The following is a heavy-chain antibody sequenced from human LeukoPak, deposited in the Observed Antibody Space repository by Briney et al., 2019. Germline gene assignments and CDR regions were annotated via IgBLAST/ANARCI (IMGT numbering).Heavy chain of an antibody. Sequence: SETLSLTCTVSGGSISSYYWSWIRQPPGKGLEWIGYIYYSGSTNYNPSLKSRVTISVDTSKNQFSLKLSSVTAADTAVYYCARGRGQQLELDAFDIWGQGTMVTVSS. CDR3: ARGRGQQLELDAFDI. D-gene: IGHD6-13*01. V-gene: IGHV4-59*01. CDR2: IYYSGST. J-gene: IGHJ3*02. CDR1: GGSISSYY.